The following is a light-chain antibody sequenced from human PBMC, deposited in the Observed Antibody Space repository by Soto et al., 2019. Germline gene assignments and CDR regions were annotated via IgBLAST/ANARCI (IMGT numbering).Light chain of an antibody. CDR2: GNS. CDR3: QSYDSSSVV. CDR1: SSNIGAGYD. Sequence: QSVLTQPPSVSGAPGQRVTISCTGISSNIGAGYDVHWYQQLPGTAPKLLIYGNSNRPSGVPDRFSGSKSGTSASLAITGLQAEDEADYYCQSYDSSSVVFGGGTKLTVL. J-gene: IGLJ2*01. V-gene: IGLV1-40*01.